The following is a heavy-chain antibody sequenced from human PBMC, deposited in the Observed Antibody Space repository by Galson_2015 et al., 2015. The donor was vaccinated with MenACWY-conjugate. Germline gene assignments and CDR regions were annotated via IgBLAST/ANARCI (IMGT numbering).Heavy chain of an antibody. D-gene: IGHD6-13*01. V-gene: IGHV4-34*01. CDR2: INHSGST. Sequence: SETLSLTCAVYGGSFSGCYWSWVRQPPGKGLEWIGEINHSGSTNYNPSLKSRVTISVDTSKNQFSLKLSSVTAADTAVYYLARGGRSSWPRQYYNWFDPWGQGTLVPVSS. CDR3: ARGGRSSWPRQYYNWFDP. CDR1: GGSFSGCY. J-gene: IGHJ5*02.